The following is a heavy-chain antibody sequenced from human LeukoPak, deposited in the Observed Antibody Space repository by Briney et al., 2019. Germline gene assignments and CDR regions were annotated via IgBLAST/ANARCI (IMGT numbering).Heavy chain of an antibody. Sequence: GESLRLSCAASGFTFSNNAMSWVRQAPGKGLEWVSAVNGSGVVTHYAASVRGRFTISRDNAKNSLYLQMNSLRAEDTAVYYCARDSGYYYYYMDVWGKGTTVTVSS. CDR3: ARDSGYYYYYMDV. CDR1: GFTFSNNA. J-gene: IGHJ6*03. V-gene: IGHV3-23*01. CDR2: VNGSGVVT.